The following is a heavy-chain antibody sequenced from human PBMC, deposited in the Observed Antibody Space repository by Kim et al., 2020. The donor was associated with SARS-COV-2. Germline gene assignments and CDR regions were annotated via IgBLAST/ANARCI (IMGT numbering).Heavy chain of an antibody. J-gene: IGHJ6*02. CDR3: TTDHPYYSPYYYGMDV. D-gene: IGHD3-10*01. Sequence: PVKGGSPISRDDSKNTLYLQMNSLKTEDTAVYYCTTDHPYYSPYYYGMDVWGQGTTVTVSS. V-gene: IGHV3-15*01.